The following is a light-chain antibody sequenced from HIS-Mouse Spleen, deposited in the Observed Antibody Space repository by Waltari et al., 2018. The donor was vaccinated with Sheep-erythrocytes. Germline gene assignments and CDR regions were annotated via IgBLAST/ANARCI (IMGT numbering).Light chain of an antibody. CDR1: SRSVGCYNY. Sequence: SALTQPRSVSGSPGQSVTISCTGPSRSVGCYNYVSWYQQHPGKAPKLMIYDVSKRPSGVPDRFSGSKSGNTASLTISGLQAEDEADYYCCSYAGSYNHVFATGTKVTVL. J-gene: IGLJ1*01. CDR2: DVS. CDR3: CSYAGSYNHV. V-gene: IGLV2-11*01.